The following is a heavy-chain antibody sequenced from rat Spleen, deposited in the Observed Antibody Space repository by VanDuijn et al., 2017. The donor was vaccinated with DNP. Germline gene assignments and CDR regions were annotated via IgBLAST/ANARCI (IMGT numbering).Heavy chain of an antibody. V-gene: IGHV5-25*01. J-gene: IGHJ2*01. CDR1: GFTFSNYD. Sequence: EVQLVESGGGLVQPGRSLKLSCVASGFTFSNYDMAWVRQAPAKGLEWVASISPSGGSTYYQDSVKGRFTVSRDNAKSSLYLQMDSLRSEDTATYYCGRHNYPGIIDYFDHWGQGVMVTVSS. CDR3: GRHNYPGIIDYFDH. CDR2: ISPSGGST. D-gene: IGHD1-4*01.